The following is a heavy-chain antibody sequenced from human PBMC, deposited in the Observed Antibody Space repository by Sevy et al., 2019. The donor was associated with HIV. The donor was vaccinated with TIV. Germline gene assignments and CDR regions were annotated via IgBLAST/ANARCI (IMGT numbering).Heavy chain of an antibody. J-gene: IGHJ5*02. CDR2: ISRSGSTI. V-gene: IGHV3-11*01. CDR3: ARENIMIEEPGWFDP. CDR1: GFTFSDYY. Sequence: GGCLRLSCAASGFTFSDYYMSWIRQAPGKGLEWVSYISRSGSTIKYADSVKGRFTISRDNAKNSLYLQINSLRAEDTAVYYCARENIMIEEPGWFDPWGQGTLVTVSS. D-gene: IGHD3-16*01.